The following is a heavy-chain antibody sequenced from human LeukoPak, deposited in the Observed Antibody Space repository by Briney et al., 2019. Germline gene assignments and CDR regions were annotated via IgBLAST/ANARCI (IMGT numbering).Heavy chain of an antibody. CDR2: INHSGST. CDR3: ARHPPIAARLGWFDP. CDR1: GYSISSTNW. V-gene: IGHV4-28*01. J-gene: IGHJ5*02. D-gene: IGHD6-6*01. Sequence: SDTLSLTCAVSGYSISSTNWWGWIRQPPGKGLEWIGEINHSGSTNYNPSLKSRVTISVDTSKNQFSLKLSSVTAADTAVYYCARHPPIAARLGWFDPWGQGTLVTVSS.